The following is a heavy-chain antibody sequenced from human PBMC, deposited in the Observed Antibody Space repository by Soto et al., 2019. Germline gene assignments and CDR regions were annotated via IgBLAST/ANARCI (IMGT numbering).Heavy chain of an antibody. Sequence: SETLSLTCTVSGGSISSGDYYWSWIRQPPGKGLEWIGYIYYSGSTYYNPSLKSRVTISVDTSKNQFSLKLSSVTAADTAVYYCARGEPHDYGDYFWFDPWGQGTLVTVSS. CDR1: GGSISSGDYY. J-gene: IGHJ5*02. CDR2: IYYSGST. D-gene: IGHD4-17*01. CDR3: ARGEPHDYGDYFWFDP. V-gene: IGHV4-30-4*01.